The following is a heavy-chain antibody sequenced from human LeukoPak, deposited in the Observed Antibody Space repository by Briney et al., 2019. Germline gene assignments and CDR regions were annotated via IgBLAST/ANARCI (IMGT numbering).Heavy chain of an antibody. V-gene: IGHV3-7*04. CDR1: GFPHRKLL. CDR3: ARGVVPGTMSVGV. CDR2: LQQWGNEQ. Sequence: GGPLRLSCAASGFPHRKLLEIDLREAREKAVVGGANLQQWGNEQHPVHPVKSRFTISRDNAKDSLFLQMNSLRAEDTAVYYCARGVVPGTMSVGVWGQGTTVTVSS. D-gene: IGHD2-2*01. J-gene: IGHJ6*02.